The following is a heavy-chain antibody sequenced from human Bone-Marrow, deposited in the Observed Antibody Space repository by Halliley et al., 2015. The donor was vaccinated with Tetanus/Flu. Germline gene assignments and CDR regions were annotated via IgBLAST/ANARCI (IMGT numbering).Heavy chain of an antibody. CDR2: LYYSGST. J-gene: IGHJ4*02. V-gene: IGHV4-39*01. Sequence: LVQPSETLSLTCTVSGVSLTSSSYYWGWIRQPPGKGLEWIGSLYYSGSTYYNPSLKSRVTISVDTSKNHLSLNLNSVTAADTAVYYCARHYRHWLFDYWGQGTLVTVSS. D-gene: IGHD3-16*02. CDR3: ARHYRHWLFDY. CDR1: GVSLTSSSYY.